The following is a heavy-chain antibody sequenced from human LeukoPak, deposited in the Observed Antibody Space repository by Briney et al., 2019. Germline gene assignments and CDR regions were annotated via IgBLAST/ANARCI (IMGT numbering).Heavy chain of an antibody. Sequence: ASVKVSCKASGYTFTSYFMHWVRQAPGQGLEWMGIINPSGGSTSYAQKFQGRVTMTRDTSTSTVYMELSSLRSEDTAVYYCARDKGGTITGYRYYYYGMDVWGQGTTVTVSS. D-gene: IGHD1-20*01. V-gene: IGHV1-46*01. CDR2: INPSGGST. CDR1: GYTFTSYF. CDR3: ARDKGGTITGYRYYYYGMDV. J-gene: IGHJ6*02.